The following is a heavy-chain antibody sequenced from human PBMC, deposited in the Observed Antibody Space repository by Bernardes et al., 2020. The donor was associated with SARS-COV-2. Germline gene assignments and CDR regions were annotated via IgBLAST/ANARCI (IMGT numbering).Heavy chain of an antibody. CDR3: ARSLVGGGIAVYYYCGMDV. CDR1: GYTFTSYY. CDR2: INPSGGST. J-gene: IGHJ6*02. V-gene: IGHV1-46*01. D-gene: IGHD2-2*01. Sequence: ASVKVSCKASGYTFTSYYMHWVRQAPGQGLEWMGIINPSGGSTSYAQKFQGRVTMTRDTSTSTVYMELSSLRSEDTAVYYWARSLVGGGIAVYYYCGMDVWGQGTTVTVSS.